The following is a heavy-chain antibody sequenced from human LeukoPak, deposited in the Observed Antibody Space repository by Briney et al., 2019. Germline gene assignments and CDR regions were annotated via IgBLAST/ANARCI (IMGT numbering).Heavy chain of an antibody. Sequence: SETLSLTCTVSGGSISSYYWSRIRQPPGKGLEWIGYIYYSGSTNYNPSLKSRVTISVDTSKNQFSLKLSSVTAADTAVYYCASGELDPYYFDYWGQGTLVTVSS. CDR3: ASGELDPYYFDY. V-gene: IGHV4-59*01. CDR1: GGSISSYY. J-gene: IGHJ4*02. D-gene: IGHD1-26*01. CDR2: IYYSGST.